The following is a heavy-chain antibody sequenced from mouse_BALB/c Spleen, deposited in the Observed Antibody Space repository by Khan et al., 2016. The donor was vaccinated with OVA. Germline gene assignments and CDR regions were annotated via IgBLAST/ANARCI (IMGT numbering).Heavy chain of an antibody. V-gene: IGHV1-54*03. D-gene: IGHD3-2*02. Sequence: QMQLEESGAEMVRPGTSVKVSCKASGYAFTDYLIEWLKQRPGQGLEWIGMINPGSGDIIYNEKFKDKATLTTDKSSSTAYMRLTSLTSADSAVYFCSRSGYGFGAYWGPGTLVTVSA. CDR3: SRSGYGFGAY. CDR1: GYAFTDYL. J-gene: IGHJ3*01. CDR2: INPGSGDI.